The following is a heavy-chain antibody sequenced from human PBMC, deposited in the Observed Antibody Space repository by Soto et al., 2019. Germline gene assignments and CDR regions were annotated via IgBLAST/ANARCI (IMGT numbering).Heavy chain of an antibody. J-gene: IGHJ4*02. CDR1: GGSIGSGGYS. CDR2: IYHSGST. CDR3: ARGGYCGGDCYPLDY. Sequence: SETLSLTCAVSGGSIGSGGYSWSWIRQPPGKGLEWIGYIYHSGSTYYNPSLKSRVTISVDRSKNQFSLKLSSVTAADTAVYYCARGGYCGGDCYPLDYWGQGTLVTVSS. V-gene: IGHV4-30-2*01. D-gene: IGHD2-21*02.